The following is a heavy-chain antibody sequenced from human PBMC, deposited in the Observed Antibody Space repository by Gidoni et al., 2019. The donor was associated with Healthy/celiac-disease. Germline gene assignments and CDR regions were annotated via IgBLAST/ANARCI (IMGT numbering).Heavy chain of an antibody. V-gene: IGHV3-74*01. CDR2: GSST. J-gene: IGHJ4*02. D-gene: IGHD3-9*01. Sequence: GSSTSYADSVKGRFTISRDNAKNTLYLQMNSLRAEDTAVYYCAPPPYYDILTGYPWGQGTLVTVSS. CDR3: APPPYYDILTGYP.